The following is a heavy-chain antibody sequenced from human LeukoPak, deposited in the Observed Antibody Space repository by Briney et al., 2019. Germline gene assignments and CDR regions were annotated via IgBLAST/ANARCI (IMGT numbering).Heavy chain of an antibody. CDR3: ARVYSSGWFDP. CDR2: IYHGDSDT. CDR1: GSRFTSYW. Sequence: GESLKISCKGSGSRFTSYWIGWVRQMPGKGLEWMGIIYHGDSDTRYSPSFQGQVTISADKSISTAYLQWGSLKASDTAMYYCARVYSSGWFDPWGQGTLVTVSS. J-gene: IGHJ5*02. V-gene: IGHV5-51*01. D-gene: IGHD6-19*01.